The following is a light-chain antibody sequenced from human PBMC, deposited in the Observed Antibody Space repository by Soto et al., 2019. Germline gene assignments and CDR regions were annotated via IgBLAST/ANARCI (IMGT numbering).Light chain of an antibody. J-gene: IGLJ1*01. Sequence: HSVLTQPASLSGSPGQSITISCTGTSRDVGGYNYVSWYQQHPGKAPKLMIYDVRNRPSGVSNRFSGSKSVNTASLTISGLQAEDEADYYCSSYTAISTYVFGTGTKVTVL. CDR1: SRDVGGYNY. CDR3: SSYTAISTYV. V-gene: IGLV2-14*01. CDR2: DVR.